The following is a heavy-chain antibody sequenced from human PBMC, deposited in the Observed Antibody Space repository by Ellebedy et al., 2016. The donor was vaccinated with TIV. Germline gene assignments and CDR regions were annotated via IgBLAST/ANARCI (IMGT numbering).Heavy chain of an antibody. CDR1: GFTFSCCA. CDR3: AKLAGISSWYAEH. J-gene: IGHJ1*01. CDR2: ISNSGDTT. Sequence: PGGSLRLSCAASGFTFSCCAMSWVRQTPGKGLEWVSVISNSGDTTYADYVKGRFTISRDNSKDTLFLQMNSLRAEDTGVYYCAKLAGISSWYAEHWGQGTLVTVSS. V-gene: IGHV3-23*01. D-gene: IGHD6-13*01.